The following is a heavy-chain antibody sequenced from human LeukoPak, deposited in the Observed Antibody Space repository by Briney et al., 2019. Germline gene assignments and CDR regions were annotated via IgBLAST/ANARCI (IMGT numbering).Heavy chain of an antibody. CDR3: ARVGTMVRGVKKGYNWFDP. CDR1: GFTLSSYG. J-gene: IGHJ5*02. V-gene: IGHV3-33*01. CDR2: IWYDGSNK. D-gene: IGHD3-10*01. Sequence: GGSLRLSCAASGFTLSSYGMHCVPQAPGKGVEWVAVIWYDGSNKYYADSVKGRFTISRDNSKNTLYLQMNSLRAEDTAVYYCARVGTMVRGVKKGYNWFDPWGQGTLVTVSS.